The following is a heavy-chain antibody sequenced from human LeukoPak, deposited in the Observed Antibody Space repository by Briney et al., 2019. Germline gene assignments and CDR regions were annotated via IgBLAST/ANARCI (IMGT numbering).Heavy chain of an antibody. V-gene: IGHV1-24*01. CDR1: GYTLTELS. D-gene: IGHD6-19*01. Sequence: PEASVKVSCKVSGYTLTELSMHWVRQAPGKGLEWMGGFDPEDGETIYAQKFQGRVTMTEDTSTDTAYMELSSLRSEDTAVYYCATDGTSIAVAGYYWYFDLWGRGTLVTVSS. J-gene: IGHJ2*01. CDR3: ATDGTSIAVAGYYWYFDL. CDR2: FDPEDGET.